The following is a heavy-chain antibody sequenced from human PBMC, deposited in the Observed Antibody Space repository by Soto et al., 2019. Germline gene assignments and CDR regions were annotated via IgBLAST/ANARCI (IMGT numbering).Heavy chain of an antibody. D-gene: IGHD3-16*01. Sequence: QVQLVQSGAEVKKPGASVKVSCKASGYTFTSYGLSWVRQAPGQELEWMGWINGYTGNTNYAQKFQGRVTMTTDTSTNTAYLDLWTLISDDTAVYYCARSWVTGKGGIDVWGQGTTVTVSS. CDR1: GYTFTSYG. CDR2: INGYTGNT. J-gene: IGHJ6*02. V-gene: IGHV1-18*01. CDR3: ARSWVTGKGGIDV.